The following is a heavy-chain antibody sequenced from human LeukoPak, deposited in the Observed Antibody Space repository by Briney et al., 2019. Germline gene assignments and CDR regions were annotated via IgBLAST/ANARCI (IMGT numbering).Heavy chain of an antibody. Sequence: SETLSLTCAVYGGSFSGYYWSWIRQPPEKGLEWIGEINHSGSTNYNPSLKSRVTISVDTSKNQFSLKLSSVTAADTAVYYCAKDPAELWWFSWFDPWGQGTLVTVSS. V-gene: IGHV4-34*01. CDR3: AKDPAELWWFSWFDP. CDR2: INHSGST. CDR1: GGSFSGYY. D-gene: IGHD5-18*01. J-gene: IGHJ5*02.